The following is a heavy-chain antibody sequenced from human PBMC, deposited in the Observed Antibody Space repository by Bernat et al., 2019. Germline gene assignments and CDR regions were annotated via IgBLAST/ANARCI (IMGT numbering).Heavy chain of an antibody. CDR1: GFTFSSYG. CDR2: ISRISSHI. D-gene: IGHD4-4*01. J-gene: IGHJ5*02. CDR3: AGDPADSLTRNWFDP. Sequence: VQLVESGGGVVQPGRSLRLSCAASGFTFSSYGMHWVRQAPGKGLEWLSYISRISSHIYYADSVKGRFTISRDNAKSTLYLQMNSLRADDTAVYYCAGDPADSLTRNWFDPWGQGTLVTVSS. V-gene: IGHV3-21*05.